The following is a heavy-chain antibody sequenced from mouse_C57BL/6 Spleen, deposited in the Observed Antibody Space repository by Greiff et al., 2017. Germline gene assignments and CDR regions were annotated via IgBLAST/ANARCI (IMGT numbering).Heavy chain of an antibody. Sequence: QVQLQQFGAELARPGASVKPSCKASGFTFPSYCISWVKQRTGQGLEWIGEIYPRSGNTYYNEKFKGKATLTADKSSSTAYMELRSLTSEDSAVYFCARVAMVTTNYFDYWGQGTTLTVSS. D-gene: IGHD2-2*01. CDR3: ARVAMVTTNYFDY. CDR2: IYPRSGNT. J-gene: IGHJ2*01. CDR1: GFTFPSYC. V-gene: IGHV1-81*01.